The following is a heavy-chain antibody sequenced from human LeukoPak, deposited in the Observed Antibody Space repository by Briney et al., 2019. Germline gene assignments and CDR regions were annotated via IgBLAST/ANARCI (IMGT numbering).Heavy chain of an antibody. V-gene: IGHV4-38-2*02. CDR1: GYSISSGYY. CDR3: ARASGYSSSWLDY. J-gene: IGHJ4*02. CDR2: IYHSGST. Sequence: SETLSLTCTVSGYSISSGYYWGWIRQPPGKGLEWIGSIYHSGSTYYNPSLKSRVTISVDTSKNQFSLKLSSVTAADTAVYYCARASGYSSSWLDYWGQGTLVTVSS. D-gene: IGHD6-13*01.